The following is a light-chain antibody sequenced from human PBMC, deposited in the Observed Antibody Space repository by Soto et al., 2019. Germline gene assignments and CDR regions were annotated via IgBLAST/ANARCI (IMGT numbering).Light chain of an antibody. CDR3: CSYAGSSTFVV. CDR1: SSDDGSYNL. V-gene: IGLV2-23*02. CDR2: EVN. Sequence: QSALTQPASVSGAPGQSITISCTGTSSDDGSYNLVSWYQQHPGKAPKLIISEVNKRPSGVSSRFSGSKSGYTASLTISGLQAEDEADYYCCSYAGSSTFVVFGGGTKLTVL. J-gene: IGLJ2*01.